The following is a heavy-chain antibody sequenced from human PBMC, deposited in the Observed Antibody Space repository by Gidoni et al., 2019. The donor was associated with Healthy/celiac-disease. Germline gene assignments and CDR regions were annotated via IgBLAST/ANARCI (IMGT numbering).Heavy chain of an antibody. CDR1: GVTLSSYA. V-gene: IGHV3-23*01. CDR2: ISGSGGST. J-gene: IGHJ2*01. D-gene: IGHD5-18*01. CDR3: AKKDTAMVTVWYFDL. Sequence: EVQLLESGGGLVQPGGSLRLSCAASGVTLSSYAMSWVRQAPGKGLEWVSAISGSGGSTYYADSVKGRFTISRDNSKHTLYLQMTSLRAEDTAVYYCAKKDTAMVTVWYFDLWGRGTLVTVSS.